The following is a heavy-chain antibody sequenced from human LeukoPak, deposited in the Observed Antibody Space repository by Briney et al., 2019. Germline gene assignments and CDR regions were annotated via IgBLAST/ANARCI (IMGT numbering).Heavy chain of an antibody. Sequence: GESLKISCKGSGYSFTSYWIGWVRQMPGKGLEWMGIIYPGDSDTRYSPSFQGQVTISADKSISTAYLQWSSLKASATAMYYCAGSSPTTREKATIGDYWGQGTLVTVSS. D-gene: IGHD5-24*01. V-gene: IGHV5-51*01. CDR3: AGSSPTTREKATIGDY. CDR1: GYSFTSYW. J-gene: IGHJ4*02. CDR2: IYPGDSDT.